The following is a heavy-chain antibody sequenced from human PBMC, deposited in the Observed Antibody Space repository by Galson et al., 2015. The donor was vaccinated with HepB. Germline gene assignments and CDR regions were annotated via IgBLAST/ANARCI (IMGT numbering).Heavy chain of an antibody. J-gene: IGHJ4*02. V-gene: IGHV3-23*01. Sequence: SLRLSCAASGFSVKNYGMTWVRQAPGKGLECVSAIGVSAGNTDYAGSAKGRFTISRDNSKNTLYLQMNSLRVEDTALYYCAKGTTDIDSWGQGTQVTVSS. CDR3: AKGTTDIDS. CDR1: GFSVKNYG. D-gene: IGHD1-1*01. CDR2: IGVSAGNT.